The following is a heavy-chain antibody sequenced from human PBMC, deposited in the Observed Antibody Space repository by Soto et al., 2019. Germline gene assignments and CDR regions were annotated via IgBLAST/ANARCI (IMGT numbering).Heavy chain of an antibody. Sequence: EVQLVESGGGLVQPGGSLRLSCAASGFTFSSYSMNWVRQAPGKGLEWVPYISSSSSTIYYADSVKGRFTISRDNAKNSLYLQMNSLRDEDTAVYYCAREGSSWFGEYYYGMDVWGQGTTVTVSS. D-gene: IGHD3-10*01. J-gene: IGHJ6*02. CDR3: AREGSSWFGEYYYGMDV. CDR1: GFTFSSYS. V-gene: IGHV3-48*02. CDR2: ISSSSSTI.